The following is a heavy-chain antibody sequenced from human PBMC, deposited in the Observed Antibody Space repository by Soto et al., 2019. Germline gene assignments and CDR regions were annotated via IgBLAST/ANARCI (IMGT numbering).Heavy chain of an antibody. Sequence: ASVKVSCKASGYTFTGYYMHWVRQAPGQGLEWMGWINPNSGGTNYAQKFQGWVTMTRDTSISTAYMELSRLRSDDTAVYCCARSLGYCSGGSCDPYYFDYWGQGTLVTVSS. CDR3: ARSLGYCSGGSCDPYYFDY. J-gene: IGHJ4*02. CDR1: GYTFTGYY. CDR2: INPNSGGT. V-gene: IGHV1-2*04. D-gene: IGHD2-15*01.